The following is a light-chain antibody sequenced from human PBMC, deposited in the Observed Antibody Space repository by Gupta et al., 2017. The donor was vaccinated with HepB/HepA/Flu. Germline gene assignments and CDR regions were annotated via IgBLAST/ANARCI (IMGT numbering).Light chain of an antibody. CDR2: CYD. CDR3: AAWDDSLNGIV. Sequence: QSVVTLPPPLSESPTQRVTISCSGSWSNIGGDTVHWYQQLPGKAPKLLIYCYDLLPSGVPDRFSGSKSGTSASLTISGLQSEDEADYYCAAWDDSLNGIVFGGGTKLTVL. V-gene: IGLV1-36*01. CDR1: WSNIGGDT. J-gene: IGLJ3*02.